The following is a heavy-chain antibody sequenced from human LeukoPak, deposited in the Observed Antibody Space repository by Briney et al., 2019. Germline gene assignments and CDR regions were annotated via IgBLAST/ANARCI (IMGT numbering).Heavy chain of an antibody. CDR1: GFTFSTYA. CDR3: AKEEERFAAWGYFDS. V-gene: IGHV3-23*01. Sequence: GGSLRLSCAASGFTFSTYAMTWVRQAPGKGPEWVSIISHTGTSIFYADSVKGRFTISRDNSRNTLFLDMNSLRAEDTALYFCAKEEERFAAWGYFDSWGQGSLVTVSS. CDR2: ISHTGTSI. J-gene: IGHJ4*02. D-gene: IGHD3-16*01.